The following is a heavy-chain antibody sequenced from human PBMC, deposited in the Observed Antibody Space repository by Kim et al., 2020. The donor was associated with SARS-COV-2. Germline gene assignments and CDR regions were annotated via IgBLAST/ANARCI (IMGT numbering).Heavy chain of an antibody. J-gene: IGHJ4*02. D-gene: IGHD2-21*01. CDR2: ISGDGTRT. CDR3: VKNCGCDCYSNF. CDR1: GFPFSSYA. V-gene: IGHV3-64D*09. Sequence: GGSLRLSCAASGFPFSSYAMHWVRQAPGKGLEYVSAISGDGTRTYYAESVRGRFTISRDNSKSTLSLQMNSLRGDDTAIYFCVKNCGCDCYSNFWGLGTL.